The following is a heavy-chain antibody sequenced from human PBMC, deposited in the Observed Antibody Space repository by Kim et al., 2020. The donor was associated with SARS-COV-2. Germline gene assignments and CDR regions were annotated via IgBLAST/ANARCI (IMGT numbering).Heavy chain of an antibody. CDR3: ARDLTATGTPLNNNGFDY. D-gene: IGHD1-1*01. CDR2: MSYDGSNK. V-gene: IGHV3-30-3*01. CDR1: GFTFSSYA. Sequence: GGSLRLSWAASGFTFSSYAMHWVRQAPGKGLEWVAVMSYDGSNKYYADSVKGRFTISRDNSKNTLYLEMNSLRAEDTAVYHCARDLTATGTPLNNNGFDYWGHGTLVTVST. J-gene: IGHJ4*01.